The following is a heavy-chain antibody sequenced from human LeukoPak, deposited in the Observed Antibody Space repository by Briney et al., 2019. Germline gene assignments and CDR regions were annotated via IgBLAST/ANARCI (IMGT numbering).Heavy chain of an antibody. V-gene: IGHV3-7*01. CDR3: ATPTAGTWHFDY. CDR2: IKQDGSEK. Sequence: GGSLRLSCAASGFTFSNYWMTWVRQAPGKGLEWVANIKQDGSEKYFVDSVKGRFTISRDNAKNSLYLQMNSLRVEDTAVYYCATPTAGTWHFDYWGQGTLVTVSS. CDR1: GFTFSNYW. D-gene: IGHD6-13*01. J-gene: IGHJ4*02.